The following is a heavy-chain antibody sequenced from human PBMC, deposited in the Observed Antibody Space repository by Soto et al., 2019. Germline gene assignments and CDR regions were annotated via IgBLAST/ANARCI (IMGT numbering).Heavy chain of an antibody. D-gene: IGHD1-26*01. V-gene: IGHV3-30*03. CDR1: GFTFNTYG. CDR2: ISYDGINK. J-gene: IGHJ2*01. Sequence: QVQLVESGGGVVQPGRSLGLSCAASGFTFNTYGMHWVRQAPVKGLEWVAAISYDGINKYYVDSVKGRFTISRDNSKNTLYVQMNSLRAEDTALYYCARSPQPTRGIHWYFDLWGRGILVTVSS. CDR3: ARSPQPTRGIHWYFDL.